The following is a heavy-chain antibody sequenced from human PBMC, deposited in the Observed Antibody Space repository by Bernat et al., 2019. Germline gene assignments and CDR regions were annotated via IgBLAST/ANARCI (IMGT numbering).Heavy chain of an antibody. Sequence: QVQLQESGPGLVKPSETLSLTCTVSGGSISSYYWSWIRQPPGKGLEWIGYIYYSGSTNYNPSLKSRVTISVDTSKNPFSLKLSSVTAADTAVYYCARLQGLRSYYYYGMDVWGQGTTVTVSS. D-gene: IGHD4-17*01. J-gene: IGHJ6*02. CDR3: ARLQGLRSYYYYGMDV. CDR1: GGSISSYY. V-gene: IGHV4-59*08. CDR2: IYYSGST.